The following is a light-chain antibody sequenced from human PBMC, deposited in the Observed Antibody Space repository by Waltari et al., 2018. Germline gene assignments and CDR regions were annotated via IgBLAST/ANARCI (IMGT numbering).Light chain of an antibody. CDR1: SGHSNYP. V-gene: IGLV4-69*01. Sequence: QLMLTQSPSASASLGASVKLTCTLSSGHSNYPIAWHQQQPEKGPRYLMTVNRDGSHIKGDGIPDRFAGSSSGAERYLTVPRLQSEDETDYYCQTGGFGILVFGGGTKLTVL. CDR2: VNRDGSH. CDR3: QTGGFGILV. J-gene: IGLJ3*02.